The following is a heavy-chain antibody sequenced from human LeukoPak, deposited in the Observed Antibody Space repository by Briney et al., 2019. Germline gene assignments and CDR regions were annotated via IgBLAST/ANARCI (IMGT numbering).Heavy chain of an antibody. V-gene: IGHV4-39*07. Sequence: SETLSLTCTVSGGSISSRTYYWGWIRQPLGKGLEWIGTIYYSGTTYYNPSLKSRVSISLDKSKNQFSLKLSSVTAADTAVYYCARGGLSSGWWYYFDYWGQGTLVTVSS. CDR1: GGSISSRTYY. CDR3: ARGGLSSGWWYYFDY. J-gene: IGHJ4*02. D-gene: IGHD6-19*01. CDR2: IYYSGTT.